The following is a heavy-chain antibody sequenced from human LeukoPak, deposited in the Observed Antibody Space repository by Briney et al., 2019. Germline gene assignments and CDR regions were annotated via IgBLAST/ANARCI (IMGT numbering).Heavy chain of an antibody. Sequence: RASVKVSCKASGGTFSSYAISWVRQAPGQGLEWMGGIIPIFGTANYAQKLQGRVTMTTDTSTSTAYMELRSLRSDDTAVYYCARGVDYYGSGSYYSSYYYYYMDVWGKGTTVTISS. V-gene: IGHV1-69*05. J-gene: IGHJ6*03. CDR3: ARGVDYYGSGSYYSSYYYYYMDV. CDR2: IIPIFGTA. CDR1: GGTFSSYA. D-gene: IGHD3-10*01.